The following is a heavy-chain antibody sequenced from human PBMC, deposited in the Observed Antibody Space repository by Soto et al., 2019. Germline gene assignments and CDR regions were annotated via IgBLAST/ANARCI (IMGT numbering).Heavy chain of an antibody. J-gene: IGHJ4*02. CDR3: ARFQWELALFDY. V-gene: IGHV4-59*01. CDR1: GGSISSYY. CDR2: IYYSGST. D-gene: IGHD1-26*01. Sequence: SETLSLTCTVSGGSISSYYWSWIRQPPGKGLEWIGYIYYSGSTNYNPSLKSRVTISVDTSKNQFSLKLSSVTAADTAVYYCARFQWELALFDYWGQGTLVTVSS.